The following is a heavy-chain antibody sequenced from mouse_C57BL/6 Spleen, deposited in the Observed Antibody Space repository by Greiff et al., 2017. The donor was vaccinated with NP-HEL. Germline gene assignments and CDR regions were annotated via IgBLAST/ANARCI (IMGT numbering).Heavy chain of an antibody. J-gene: IGHJ2*01. CDR2: IYPGGGYT. D-gene: IGHD4-1*01. Sequence: VQLQQSGAELVRPGASVKMSCKASGYTFTNYWIGWAKQRPGHGLEWIGDIYPGGGYTNYNEKFKGKATLTADKSSSTAYMQFSSLTSEDSAIYYCARAGDLTLAYWGQGTTLTVSS. V-gene: IGHV1-63*01. CDR3: ARAGDLTLAY. CDR1: GYTFTNYW.